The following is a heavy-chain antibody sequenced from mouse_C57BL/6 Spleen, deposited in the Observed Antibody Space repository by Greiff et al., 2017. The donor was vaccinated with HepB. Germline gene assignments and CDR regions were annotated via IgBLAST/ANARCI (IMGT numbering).Heavy chain of an antibody. CDR1: GYTFTDYY. Sequence: EVQLQQSGPELVKPGASVKISCKASGYTFTDYYMNWVKQSHGKSLEWIGDINPNNGGTSYNQKFKGKATLTVDKYSSTAYMELRSLTSEDSAVYYCARWAQAFDYLGQGTTLTVSS. D-gene: IGHD3-2*02. CDR2: INPNNGGT. V-gene: IGHV1-26*01. CDR3: ARWAQAFDY. J-gene: IGHJ2*01.